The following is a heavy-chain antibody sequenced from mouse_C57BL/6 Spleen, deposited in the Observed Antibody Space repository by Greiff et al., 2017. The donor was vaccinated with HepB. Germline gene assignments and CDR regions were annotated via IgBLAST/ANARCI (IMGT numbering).Heavy chain of an antibody. CDR3: ARRYYDTFYAMDY. CDR1: GYTFTSYW. CDR2: IDPSDSYT. V-gene: IGHV1-69*01. D-gene: IGHD2-4*01. J-gene: IGHJ4*01. Sequence: QVQLQQSGAELVMPGASVKLSCKASGYTFTSYWMHWVKQRPGQGLEWIGEIDPSDSYTNYNQKFKGKSTLTVDKSSSTAYMQLSSLTSEDSAVYYCARRYYDTFYAMDYWGQGTSVTVS.